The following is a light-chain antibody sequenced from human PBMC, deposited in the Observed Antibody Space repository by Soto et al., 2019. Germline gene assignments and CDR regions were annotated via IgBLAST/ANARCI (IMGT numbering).Light chain of an antibody. J-gene: IGKJ1*01. Sequence: DIEMTQSPDSLAVSLGERATINCKSSQSVLYSSNNKNYLAWYQQKPGQPPKLIISWASTRESGVPDRFSGSGSGTDFTLTISRLQAEDVAIYHCQQHYSTPPWTFGQGTKVEIK. CDR2: WAS. V-gene: IGKV4-1*01. CDR3: QQHYSTPPWT. CDR1: QSVLYSSNNKNY.